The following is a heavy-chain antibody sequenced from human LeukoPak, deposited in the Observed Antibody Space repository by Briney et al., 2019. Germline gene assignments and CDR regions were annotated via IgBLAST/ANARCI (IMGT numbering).Heavy chain of an antibody. D-gene: IGHD2-15*01. CDR1: GYSISSCYY. CDR2: IYHSGST. CDR3: ARVGPIVVVADWFDP. J-gene: IGHJ5*02. Sequence: WETLSLTCTVSGYSISSCYYWGWLRQPPGKGLGGIGSIYHSGSTYYNPSLKSRVTISVDTSKNQISLKLSSVTAADTAVYYCARVGPIVVVADWFDPWGQGTLVTVSS. V-gene: IGHV4-38-2*02.